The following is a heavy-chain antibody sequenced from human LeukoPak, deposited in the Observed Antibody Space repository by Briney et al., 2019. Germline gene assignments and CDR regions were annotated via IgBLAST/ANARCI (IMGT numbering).Heavy chain of an antibody. CDR1: GFTFDDYA. Sequence: PGGSLRLSCAASGFTFDDYAMHWVRQAPGKGLEWVSLISGDGGSTYYADSVKGRFTISRDNSKNSLYLQMNSLSAEDTAVYYCARRYCSSTSCRSFDYWGQGTLVTVSS. CDR3: ARRYCSSTSCRSFDY. CDR2: ISGDGGST. D-gene: IGHD2-2*01. J-gene: IGHJ4*02. V-gene: IGHV3-43*02.